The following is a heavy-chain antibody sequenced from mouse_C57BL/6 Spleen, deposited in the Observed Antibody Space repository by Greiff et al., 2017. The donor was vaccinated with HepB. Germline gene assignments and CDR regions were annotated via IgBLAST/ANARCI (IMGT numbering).Heavy chain of an antibody. D-gene: IGHD2-5*01. J-gene: IGHJ3*01. V-gene: IGHV5-17*01. CDR3: ARAPYYSNSWFAY. Sequence: EVKLQESGGGLVKPGGSLKLSCAASGFTFSDYGMHWVRQAPEKGLEWVAYISSGSSTIYYADTVKGRFTISRDNAKNTLFLQMTSLRSEDTAMYYCARAPYYSNSWFAYWGQGTLVTVSA. CDR2: ISSGSSTI. CDR1: GFTFSDYG.